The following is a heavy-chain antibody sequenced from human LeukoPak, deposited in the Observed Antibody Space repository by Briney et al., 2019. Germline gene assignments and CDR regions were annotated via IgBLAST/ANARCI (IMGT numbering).Heavy chain of an antibody. CDR1: GFTFSSYG. Sequence: PGRSLRLSCAASGFTFSSYGMHWVRQAPGKGLEWVAVISYDGSNKYYADSVKGRFTISRDNSKNTLYLQMNSLRAEDTAVYYCASSKFDTSSSFDYWGQGTLVTVSS. D-gene: IGHD3-16*01. V-gene: IGHV3-30*03. CDR3: ASSKFDTSSSFDY. J-gene: IGHJ4*02. CDR2: ISYDGSNK.